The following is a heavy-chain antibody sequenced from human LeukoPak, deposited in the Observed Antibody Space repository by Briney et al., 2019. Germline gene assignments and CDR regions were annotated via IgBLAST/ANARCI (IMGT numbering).Heavy chain of an antibody. Sequence: NPSETLSLTCTVSGGSISSYYWSWIRQSPGKGLECIGYIHYTGSTNYNPSLKSRLTISVDPSKNQFSVRLNSVTAADMALYYCARQSRSTSWFSGGPKALNWFDSWAQGTLVTVSS. D-gene: IGHD6-13*01. CDR1: GGSISSYY. CDR2: IHYTGST. J-gene: IGHJ5*01. V-gene: IGHV4-59*08. CDR3: ARQSRSTSWFSGGPKALNWFDS.